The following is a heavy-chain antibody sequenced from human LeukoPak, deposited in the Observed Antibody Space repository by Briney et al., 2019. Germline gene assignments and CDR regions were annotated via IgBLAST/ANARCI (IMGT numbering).Heavy chain of an antibody. CDR1: GGSISSGGYY. Sequence: SETLSLTCTVSGGSISSGGYYWSWIRQHPGKGLEWIGYIYYSGSTYYNPSLKSRVTISVDTSKNQFSLKLSSVTAADTAVYYCARAVGYDILTGYYRGWYFDLWGRGTLVTVSS. D-gene: IGHD3-9*01. V-gene: IGHV4-31*03. CDR3: ARAVGYDILTGYYRGWYFDL. CDR2: IYYSGST. J-gene: IGHJ2*01.